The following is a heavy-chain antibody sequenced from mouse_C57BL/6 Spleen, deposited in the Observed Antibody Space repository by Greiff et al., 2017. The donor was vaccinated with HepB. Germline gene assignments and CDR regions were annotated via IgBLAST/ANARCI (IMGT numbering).Heavy chain of an antibody. CDR3: ARHYYGSSYWYFDV. J-gene: IGHJ1*03. D-gene: IGHD1-1*01. Sequence: VHLVESGPGLVAPSQSLSITCTVSGFSLTSYAISWVRQPPGKGLEWLGVIWTGGGTNYNSALKSRLSISKDNSKSQVFLKMNSLHTDDTARYYCARHYYGSSYWYFDVWGTGTTVTVSS. CDR1: GFSLTSYA. V-gene: IGHV2-9-1*01. CDR2: IWTGGGT.